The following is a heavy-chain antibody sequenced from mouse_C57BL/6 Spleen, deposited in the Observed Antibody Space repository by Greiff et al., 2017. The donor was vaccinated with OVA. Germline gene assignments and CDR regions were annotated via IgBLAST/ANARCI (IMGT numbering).Heavy chain of an antibody. CDR2: ISSGSSTI. CDR3: ARNYAYDAMDY. J-gene: IGHJ4*01. CDR1: GFTFSDYG. Sequence: EVQVVESGGGLVKPGGSLKLSCAASGFTFSDYGMHWVRQAPEKGLEWVAYISSGSSTIYYADTVKGRFTISRDNAKNTLFLQMTSLRSEDTAMYYCARNYAYDAMDYWGQGTSVTVSS. V-gene: IGHV5-17*01. D-gene: IGHD1-1*01.